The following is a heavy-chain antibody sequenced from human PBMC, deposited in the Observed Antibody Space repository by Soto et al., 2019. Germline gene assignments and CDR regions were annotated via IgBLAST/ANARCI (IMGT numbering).Heavy chain of an antibody. D-gene: IGHD1-26*01. CDR3: AHRRSGSYRFDY. J-gene: IGHJ4*02. Sequence: QITLKESGPPLVKPTQTLTLTCTFSGFSLSTSGVGVGWIRQPPGKALEWLALIYWDDDKRYSPSLKSRLTITKDSSKNQVVLTMTNMDPVDTGTYYCAHRRSGSYRFDYWGQGTLVTVSS. CDR2: IYWDDDK. CDR1: GFSLSTSGVG. V-gene: IGHV2-5*02.